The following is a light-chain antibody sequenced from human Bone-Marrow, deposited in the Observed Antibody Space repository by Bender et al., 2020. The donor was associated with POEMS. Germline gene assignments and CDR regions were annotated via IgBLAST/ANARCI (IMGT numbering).Light chain of an antibody. J-gene: IGLJ2*01. CDR1: SSDVGSYNL. CDR2: EVR. CDR3: CSYAGTGTLV. V-gene: IGLV2-23*02. Sequence: QSALTQPASVSGSPGQSITISCTGTSSDVGSYNLVSWYQQHPGKAPQLLIYEVRKRPSGVSYRFSGSKSGNTASLTIFGLQAEDEADYFCCSYAGTGTLVFGGGTRLTVL.